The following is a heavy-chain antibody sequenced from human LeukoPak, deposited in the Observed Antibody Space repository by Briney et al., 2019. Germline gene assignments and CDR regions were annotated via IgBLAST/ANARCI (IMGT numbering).Heavy chain of an antibody. CDR2: INWNGGST. CDR3: ARGRHTFIAEDYFDY. V-gene: IGHV3-20*04. J-gene: IGHJ4*02. D-gene: IGHD3-16*01. CDR1: GFTFDDYG. Sequence: GGSLRLSCAASGFTFDDYGMSWVRQVPGKGLEWVSGINWNGGSTGYADSVKGRFTISRDNAKNSLYLQMNSLRAEDSALYYCARGRHTFIAEDYFDYWGRGTVVTVSS.